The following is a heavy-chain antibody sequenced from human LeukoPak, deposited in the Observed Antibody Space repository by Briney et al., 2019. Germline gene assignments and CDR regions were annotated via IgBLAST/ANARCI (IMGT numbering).Heavy chain of an antibody. CDR1: GDSISSYY. J-gene: IGHJ4*02. D-gene: IGHD3-16*01. Sequence: ASETLSLTCIVSGDSISSYYWSWIRQPAGKGLEWIGRIYTSGSTNYNPSLKSRVTMSVDTPKNQFSLKLSSVTAADTAIYYCARDDAFGFGFDYWGQGTLVTVSS. V-gene: IGHV4-4*07. CDR3: ARDDAFGFGFDY. CDR2: IYTSGST.